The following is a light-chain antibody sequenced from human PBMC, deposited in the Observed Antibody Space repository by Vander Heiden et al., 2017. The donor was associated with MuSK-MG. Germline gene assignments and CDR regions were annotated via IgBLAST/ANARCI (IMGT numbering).Light chain of an antibody. CDR2: AAS. CDR1: QDTGKW. Sequence: DIQMTQPPPSVSASVGDRVTITCRASQDTGKWLAWYQQKPGRAPNLLIYAASNLETGVPPRFSGAGSGTHFTLTINGLQPEDFAIYYCQQAKSFPITFGQGTRLETK. CDR3: QQAKSFPIT. J-gene: IGKJ5*01. V-gene: IGKV1-12*01.